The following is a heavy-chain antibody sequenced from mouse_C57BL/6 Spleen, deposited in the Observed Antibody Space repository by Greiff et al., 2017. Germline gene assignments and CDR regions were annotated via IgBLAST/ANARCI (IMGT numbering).Heavy chain of an antibody. CDR1: GYTFTDYE. J-gene: IGHJ4*01. Sequence: QVQLQQSGAELVRPGASVTLSCKASGYTFTDYEMHWVKQTPVHGLEWLGAIDPETGGTAYNQKFKGKAILTADKSSSTAYMELRSLTSEDSAVYYCTRPNAMDYWGQGTSVTVSS. CDR3: TRPNAMDY. CDR2: IDPETGGT. V-gene: IGHV1-15*01.